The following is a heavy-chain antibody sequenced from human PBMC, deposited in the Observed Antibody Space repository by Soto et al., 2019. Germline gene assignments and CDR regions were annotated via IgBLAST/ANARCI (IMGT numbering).Heavy chain of an antibody. CDR1: GFTFSSYA. J-gene: IGHJ3*02. D-gene: IGHD6-19*01. CDR3: AICVAVAGRGRGDAFDI. V-gene: IGHV3-23*01. CDR2: ISGSGGST. Sequence: EVQLLESGGGVVQPGGSLRLSCAASGFTFSSYAMSWVRQAPGKGLEWVSAISGSGGSTYYADSVKGRFTISRDNSKNTLYLQMNSLRAEDTAVYYCAICVAVAGRGRGDAFDILGQGTMVTVSS.